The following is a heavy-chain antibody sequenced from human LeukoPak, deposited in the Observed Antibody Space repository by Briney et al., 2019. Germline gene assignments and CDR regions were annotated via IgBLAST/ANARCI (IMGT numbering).Heavy chain of an antibody. Sequence: ASVKVSCKASGYTFTSHYMHWVRQAPGQGLEWMGIINPSVGSTSYAQKFQGRVTMTTDTSTSTAYMELRSLRSDDTAVYYCARFYDSSGYYTLGSDYYYYYMDVWGKRTTVTVSS. CDR3: ARFYDSSGYYTLGSDYYYYYMDV. J-gene: IGHJ6*03. CDR1: GYTFTSHY. CDR2: INPSVGST. D-gene: IGHD3-22*01. V-gene: IGHV1-46*01.